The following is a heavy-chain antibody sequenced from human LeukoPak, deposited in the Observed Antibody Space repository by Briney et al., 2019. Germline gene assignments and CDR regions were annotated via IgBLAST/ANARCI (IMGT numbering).Heavy chain of an antibody. J-gene: IGHJ3*01. Sequence: ASVKVSCKTSGYSFSQYTHMWVRQAPGQGLEWLGWFNLYTHVIQYAQRFQGRVTMTTDTSTGTAFLEMRNLRSDDTAIYFCASEAPLGMRGSDAFDVWGQGTKVIVSS. CDR1: GYSFSQYT. V-gene: IGHV1-18*01. CDR2: FNLYTHVI. CDR3: ASEAPLGMRGSDAFDV. D-gene: IGHD1-1*01.